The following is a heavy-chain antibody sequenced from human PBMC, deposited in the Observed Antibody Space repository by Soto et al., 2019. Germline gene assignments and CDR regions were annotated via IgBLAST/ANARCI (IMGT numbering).Heavy chain of an antibody. J-gene: IGHJ4*02. V-gene: IGHV3-48*03. CDR3: ARFDYGDYVGFDY. CDR2: ISSSGSTI. D-gene: IGHD4-17*01. Sequence: QAGGSLRLSCAASGFTFSSYEMNWVRQAPGKGLEWVSYISSSGSTIYYADSVKGRFTISRDNAKNSLYLQMNSLRAEDTAVYYCARFDYGDYVGFDYWGQGPLVTVSS. CDR1: GFTFSSYE.